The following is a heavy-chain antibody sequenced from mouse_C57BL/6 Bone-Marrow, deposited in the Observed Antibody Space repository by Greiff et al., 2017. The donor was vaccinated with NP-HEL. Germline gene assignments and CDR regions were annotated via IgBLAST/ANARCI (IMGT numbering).Heavy chain of an antibody. J-gene: IGHJ1*03. D-gene: IGHD1-1*01. V-gene: IGHV1-69*01. Sequence: QVQLQQPGAELVMPGASVKLSCKASGYTFTSYWMHWVKQRPGQGLEWIGEIDPSDSYTNYNQKFKGKSTLTVDKSSSTAYMQLSSLTSEDSAVYYCARQGYYGSRGYFDVWGTGTTVTVSS. CDR2: IDPSDSYT. CDR1: GYTFTSYW. CDR3: ARQGYYGSRGYFDV.